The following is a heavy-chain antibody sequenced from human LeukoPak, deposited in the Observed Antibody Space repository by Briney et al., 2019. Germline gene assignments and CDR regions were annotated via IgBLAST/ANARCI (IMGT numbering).Heavy chain of an antibody. J-gene: IGHJ4*02. CDR1: GGTFSSYA. CDR2: IIPIFGTA. Sequence: SSVKVSCKASGGTFSSYAISWVRQAPGQGLEWMGRIIPIFGTANYAQKFQGRVTITTDESTNTAYMELSSLRSEDTAVYYCARERPEMATPFDYWGQGTLVTVSS. V-gene: IGHV1-69*05. CDR3: ARERPEMATPFDY. D-gene: IGHD5-24*01.